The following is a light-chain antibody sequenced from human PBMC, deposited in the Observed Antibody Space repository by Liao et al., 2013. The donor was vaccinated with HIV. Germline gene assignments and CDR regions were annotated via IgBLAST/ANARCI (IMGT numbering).Light chain of an antibody. CDR2: QDS. CDR1: KLGDRY. J-gene: IGLJ1*01. CDR3: QAWDSSTLYV. V-gene: IGLV3-1*01. Sequence: SYELTQPPSVSVSPGQTASITCSGDKLGDRYACWYQLKPGQSPVLVIFQDSKRPSGIPERFSGSNSGNTATLTISGTQAMDEADYYCQAWDSSTLYVFGTGTKVTVL.